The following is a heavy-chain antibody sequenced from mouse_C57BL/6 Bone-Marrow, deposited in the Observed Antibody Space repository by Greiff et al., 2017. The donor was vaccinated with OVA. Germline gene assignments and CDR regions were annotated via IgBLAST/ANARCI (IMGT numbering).Heavy chain of an antibody. J-gene: IGHJ2*01. D-gene: IGHD1-1*01. CDR1: GYTFTSYW. Sequence: EVQLQQSGTVLARPGASVKMSCKTSGYTFTSYWMHWVKQRPGQGLEWIGAIYPGNSDTSYNQQFKGKAKLTAVTSASTAYMELSSLTNEDSAVYYCTRAITTVAYFDYWGQGTTLTVSS. CDR2: IYPGNSDT. V-gene: IGHV1-5*01. CDR3: TRAITTVAYFDY.